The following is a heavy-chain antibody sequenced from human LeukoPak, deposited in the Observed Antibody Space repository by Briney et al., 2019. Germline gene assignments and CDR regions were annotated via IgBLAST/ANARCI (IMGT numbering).Heavy chain of an antibody. CDR3: AAGLDYYDSSGYVDI. V-gene: IGHV1-2*06. Sequence: ASVKVSCKASGYTFTGYYMHWVRQAPGQGLEWMGRINPNSGGTNYAQKFQGRVTMTRDTSISTAYMELSRLRSDDTAVYYCAAGLDYYDSSGYVDIWGQGTMVTVSS. CDR1: GYTFTGYY. J-gene: IGHJ3*02. D-gene: IGHD3-22*01. CDR2: INPNSGGT.